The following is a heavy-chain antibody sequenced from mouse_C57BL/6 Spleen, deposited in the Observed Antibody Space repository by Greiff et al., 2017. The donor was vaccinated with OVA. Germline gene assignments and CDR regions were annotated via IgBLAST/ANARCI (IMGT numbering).Heavy chain of an antibody. J-gene: IGHJ4*01. D-gene: IGHD2-1*01. CDR2: IYPGDGDT. CDR1: GYAFSSSW. Sequence: RQQSGAELVRPVASVKISCKASGYAFSSSWMNWVKQRPGQGLEWIGRIYPGDGDTNYNGKFKGKATLTADKSSSTAYMQLSSLTSEDSAVYFCARGGGNYDSDYAMDYWGQGTSVTVSS. CDR3: ARGGGNYDSDYAMDY. V-gene: IGHV1-82*01.